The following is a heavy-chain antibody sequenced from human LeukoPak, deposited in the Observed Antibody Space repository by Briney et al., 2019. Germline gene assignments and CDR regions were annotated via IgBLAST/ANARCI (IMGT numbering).Heavy chain of an antibody. J-gene: IGHJ4*02. CDR2: ISYYGSIK. Sequence: GGSLRLSCAASGFTLSRYAMQGVPQAPAKGPEWVAVISYYGSIKYYADSVKGRLTISRDNSKNTVFLRLARLRGEDTAVYYCARIGDQDYWEVPFDYWGQGTLVTVSS. CDR1: GFTLSRYA. CDR3: ARIGDQDYWEVPFDY. V-gene: IGHV3-30*04. D-gene: IGHD1-26*01.